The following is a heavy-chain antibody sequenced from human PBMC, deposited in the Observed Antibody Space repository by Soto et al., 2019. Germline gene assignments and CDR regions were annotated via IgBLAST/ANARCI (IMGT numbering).Heavy chain of an antibody. D-gene: IGHD2-15*01. CDR1: GFTFSSYS. Sequence: EVQLVESGGGLVKPGGSLRLSCAASGFTFSSYSMNWVRQAPGKGLEWVSSISSSSSYIYYADSVKGRFTISRDNAKNSLYLQMISLGAEDTAVYYCAREGPIVVVVAATHFDYWGQGTLVTVSS. J-gene: IGHJ4*02. CDR2: ISSSSSYI. CDR3: AREGPIVVVVAATHFDY. V-gene: IGHV3-21*01.